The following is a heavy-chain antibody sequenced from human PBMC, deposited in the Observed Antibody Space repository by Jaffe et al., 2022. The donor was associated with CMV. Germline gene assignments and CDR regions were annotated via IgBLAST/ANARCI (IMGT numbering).Heavy chain of an antibody. J-gene: IGHJ4*02. CDR1: GFTFKNYW. V-gene: IGHV3-74*01. CDR3: AKEHGNTWYFVD. Sequence: EGQLVESGGGLVQPGGSLRLSCGASGFTFKNYWMHWVRQAPGKGLVWVSRINSDGSRTFYADSVKGRFTVSRDNAKNTLYLQMNSLRAEDTAVYYCAKEHGNTWYFVDWGQGALVTVSS. CDR2: INSDGSRT. D-gene: IGHD2-8*01.